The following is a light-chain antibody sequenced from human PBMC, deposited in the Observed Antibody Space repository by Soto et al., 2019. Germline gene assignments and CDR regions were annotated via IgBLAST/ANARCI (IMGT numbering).Light chain of an antibody. V-gene: IGLV1-40*01. CDR3: LSYDSILTYV. CDR1: TSNIGAGYD. J-gene: IGLJ1*01. Sequence: QSVLTXPSSLGGSPGQSITISCSGSTSNIGAGYDVHWYQQLPGTSPKLLIYGNINRPSGVPYRFSVSKSGTSASLAINGLQAEDEADYYCLSYDSILTYVVGTGTKVNV. CDR2: GNI.